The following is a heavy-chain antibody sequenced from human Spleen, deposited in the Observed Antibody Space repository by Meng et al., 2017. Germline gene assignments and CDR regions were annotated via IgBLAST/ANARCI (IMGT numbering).Heavy chain of an antibody. V-gene: IGHV3-21*01. J-gene: IGHJ4*02. CDR3: ARGWRAAAGTGSLFDY. CDR2: ISDSSSYI. Sequence: GGSLRLSCEASGFTSSRYNMNWVRQAPGKGLEWVSYISDSSSYIYYADSVKGRFTISRDNAQNSLFLQMNSLRAEDTAVYYCARGWRAAAGTGSLFDYWGQGTLVTVSS. CDR1: GFTSSRYN. D-gene: IGHD6-13*01.